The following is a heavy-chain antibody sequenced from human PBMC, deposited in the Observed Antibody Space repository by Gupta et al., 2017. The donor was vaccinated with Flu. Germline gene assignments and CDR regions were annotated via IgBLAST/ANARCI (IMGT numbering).Heavy chain of an antibody. CDR2: ISWDGGST. Sequence: VRQAPGKGLEWVSLISWDGGSTYYADSVKGRFTISRDNSKNSLYLQMNSLRTEDTALYYCAKARGYSYGYIDYWGQGTLVTVSS. D-gene: IGHD5-18*01. J-gene: IGHJ4*02. V-gene: IGHV3-43*01. CDR3: AKARGYSYGYIDY.